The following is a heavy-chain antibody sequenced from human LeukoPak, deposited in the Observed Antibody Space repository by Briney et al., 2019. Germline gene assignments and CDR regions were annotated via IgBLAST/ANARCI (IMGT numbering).Heavy chain of an antibody. CDR1: GITLSNYG. V-gene: IGHV3-23*01. J-gene: IGHJ6*02. Sequence: GGSLRLSCAVSGITLSNYGMSWVRQAPGKGLEWVAGISDSGGRTNYADSVKGRFTISRDNPKNTLYLQMNSLRAEDTAVYYCARPIFDYGDYVNYGMDVWGQGTTVTVSS. CDR3: ARPIFDYGDYVNYGMDV. D-gene: IGHD4-17*01. CDR2: ISDSGGRT.